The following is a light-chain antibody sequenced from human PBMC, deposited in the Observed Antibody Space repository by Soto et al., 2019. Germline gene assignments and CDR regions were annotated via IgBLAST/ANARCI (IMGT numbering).Light chain of an antibody. CDR3: SSYTSGATLI. J-gene: IGLJ2*01. Sequence: QSVLTQPASVSGSPGQSITISCTATSTDVGDYEYVAWYQQYTGKAPQLIIYEVFNRPSGVSNRFSGSKSGYTASLIISGLRAEDEADYYCSSYTSGATLIFGGGTNVTVL. CDR2: EVF. CDR1: STDVGDYEY. V-gene: IGLV2-14*01.